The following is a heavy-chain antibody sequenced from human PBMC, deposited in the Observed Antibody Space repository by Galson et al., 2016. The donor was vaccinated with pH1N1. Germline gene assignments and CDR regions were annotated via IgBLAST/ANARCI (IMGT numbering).Heavy chain of an antibody. CDR1: GFTFSGFE. Sequence: SLRLSCAASGFTFSGFEMNWVRQAPGKGLEWISYITTSGDSLYYADSVKGRFTISRDNAKNSLYLQMNSPRVEDTAVYYCARDYYYYYGMDVWGQGTTVTVSS. CDR2: ITTSGDSL. V-gene: IGHV3-48*03. CDR3: ARDYYYYYGMDV. J-gene: IGHJ6*02.